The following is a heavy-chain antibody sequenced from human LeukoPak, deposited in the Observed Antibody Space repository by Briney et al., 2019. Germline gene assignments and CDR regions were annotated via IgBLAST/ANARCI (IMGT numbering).Heavy chain of an antibody. D-gene: IGHD3-16*01. V-gene: IGHV3-30*02. CDR3: ARDLVFVGGEVVY. J-gene: IGHJ4*02. CDR2: IRYDGSNK. CDR1: GFTFSSYG. Sequence: GGSLRLSCAASGFTFSSYGMHLVRQAPGKGLEWVAFIRYDGSNKYYADSVKGRFSISRDNSKNTLYLQMNSLRAEDTAVYYCARDLVFVGGEVVYWGQGTLVTVSS.